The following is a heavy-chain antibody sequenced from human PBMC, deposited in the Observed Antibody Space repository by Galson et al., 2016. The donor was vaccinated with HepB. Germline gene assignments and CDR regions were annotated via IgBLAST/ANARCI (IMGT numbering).Heavy chain of an antibody. CDR2: MNTINGKT. V-gene: IGHV1-8*01. D-gene: IGHD5-24*01. CDR1: GYPFSSFD. J-gene: IGHJ4*02. Sequence: SVKVSCKASGYPFSSFDINWVRQATGQGLEWMGWMNTINGKTGYAQKFQGRVTMTRDTSITTAYMELTNLTLEDTAIYYCARVAGRVVEIDYWGQGTLVTVSS. CDR3: ARVAGRVVEIDY.